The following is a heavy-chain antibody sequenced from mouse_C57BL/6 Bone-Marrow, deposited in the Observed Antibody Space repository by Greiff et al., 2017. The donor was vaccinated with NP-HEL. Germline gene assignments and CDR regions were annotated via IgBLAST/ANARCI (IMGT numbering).Heavy chain of an antibody. CDR3: ARDLGY. CDR2: ISYDGSN. CDR1: GYSITSGYY. J-gene: IGHJ3*01. Sequence: EVKLQESGPGLVKPSQSLSLTCSVTGYSITSGYYWNWIRQFPGNKLEWMGYISYDGSNNYNPSLKNRISITRDTSKNQFFLKLNSVTTEDTATYYCARDLGYWGQGTLVTVSA. V-gene: IGHV3-6*01. D-gene: IGHD2-10*02.